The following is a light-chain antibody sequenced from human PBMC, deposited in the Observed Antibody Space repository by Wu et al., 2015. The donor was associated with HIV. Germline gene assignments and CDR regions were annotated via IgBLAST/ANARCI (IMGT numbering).Light chain of an antibody. CDR3: HQYGTSPFT. V-gene: IGKV3-20*01. CDR2: GAS. Sequence: VVLTQSPRTLSLSPGETATLSCKASQSVTYNYLAWYLQRPGQPPRLLIYGASNRATDISDRLSGSGSGSSFTLTITTVEPDDFGVYYCHQYGTSPFTFGPGTTVDIK. CDR1: QSVTYNY. J-gene: IGKJ3*01.